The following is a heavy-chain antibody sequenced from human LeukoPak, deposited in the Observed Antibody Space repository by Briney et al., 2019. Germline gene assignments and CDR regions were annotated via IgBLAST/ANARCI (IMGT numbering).Heavy chain of an antibody. CDR3: ARGTVQMGMGERYFDN. Sequence: SETLSLTCTVSGGSISTYYWSWIRQPPGKGLEWIGYIYYSGSTNDNPSLKSRITISVDTSRNQFSLSLSSVTAADTAVYYCARGTVQMGMGERYFDNWGQGTLVTVSP. CDR2: IYYSGST. CDR1: GGSISTYY. D-gene: IGHD1-1*01. J-gene: IGHJ4*02. V-gene: IGHV4-59*01.